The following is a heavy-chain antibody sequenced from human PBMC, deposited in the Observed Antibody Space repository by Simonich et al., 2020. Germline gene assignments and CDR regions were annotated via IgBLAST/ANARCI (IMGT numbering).Heavy chain of an antibody. CDR2: ISSSGSTI. J-gene: IGHJ3*02. Sequence: QPGGSLRLSFAASGFTFSSYEMNWVRQAPGKGLEWVSYISSSGSTIYYADSVKGRFTISRDNAKNSLYRQMNSLRAEDTAVYYCAREKWLRFAFDIWGQGTMVTVSS. CDR3: AREKWLRFAFDI. CDR1: GFTFSSYE. D-gene: IGHD5-12*01. V-gene: IGHV3-48*03.